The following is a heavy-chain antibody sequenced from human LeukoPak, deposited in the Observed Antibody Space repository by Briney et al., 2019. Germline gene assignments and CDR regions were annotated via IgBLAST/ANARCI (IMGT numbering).Heavy chain of an antibody. CDR3: ARVYDFWSGYYFDH. V-gene: IGHV3-11*04. D-gene: IGHD3-3*01. CDR1: GFIFNQYH. J-gene: IGHJ4*02. CDR2: ISTGGGDT. Sequence: GGSLRLSCSATGFIFNQYHMTWIRQAPRKGLECVSYISTGGGDTYYADSVKGRFIISRDNTKNSVSLQMNDLKVEDTAVYYCARVYDFWSGYYFDHWGQGALLTVSS.